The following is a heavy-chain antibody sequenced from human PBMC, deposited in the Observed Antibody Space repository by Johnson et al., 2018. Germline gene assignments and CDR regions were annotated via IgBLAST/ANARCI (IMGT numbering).Heavy chain of an antibody. Sequence: EVQLGESGGGVVQPGRSLRLSCAASGFTFSSYGMHWVRQAPGKGLEWVSLISWDGGSTYSADSVKGRFTISRDNSKNSLYLQMNSLRAEDTALYYCAKDNTAMEDYYYYMDVWGTGTSVTVSS. CDR1: GFTFSSYG. D-gene: IGHD5-18*01. V-gene: IGHV3-43D*03. CDR2: ISWDGGST. J-gene: IGHJ6*03. CDR3: AKDNTAMEDYYYYMDV.